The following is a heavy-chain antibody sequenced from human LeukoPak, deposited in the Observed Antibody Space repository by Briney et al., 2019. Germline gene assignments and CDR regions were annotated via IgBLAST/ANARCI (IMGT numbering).Heavy chain of an antibody. CDR2: IWYDGSNK. CDR3: ARRVVVPAAPYYFDY. J-gene: IGHJ4*02. Sequence: PGGSLRLSCAASGFIFSSCGMHWVRQAPGKGLEWVAVIWYDGSNKYYADSVKGRFAISRDNSKNTLYLQMNSLRAEDTAVYYCARRVVVPAAPYYFDYWGQGTLVTVSS. D-gene: IGHD2-2*01. CDR1: GFIFSSCG. V-gene: IGHV3-33*01.